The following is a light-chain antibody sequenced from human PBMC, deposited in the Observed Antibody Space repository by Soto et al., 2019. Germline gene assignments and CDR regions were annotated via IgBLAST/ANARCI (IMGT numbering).Light chain of an antibody. CDR3: EQRSNGPVK. Sequence: EIVLTQSPATLSLSPGERATLSCRASQTVSSYLAWYQQKPGQAPRLLIYDASHKATGIPATVNGSGPGTDFTLTISSLEPEEFAVYYCEQRSNGPVKFGQATKVAIK. CDR1: QTVSSY. CDR2: DAS. J-gene: IGKJ1*01. V-gene: IGKV3-11*01.